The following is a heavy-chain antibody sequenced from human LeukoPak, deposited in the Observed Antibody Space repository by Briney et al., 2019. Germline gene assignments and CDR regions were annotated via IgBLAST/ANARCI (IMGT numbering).Heavy chain of an antibody. CDR2: IYHSGST. CDR1: GGSISSGGYS. J-gene: IGHJ5*02. D-gene: IGHD2-2*01. V-gene: IGHV4-30-2*01. CDR3: ARALVVPAAIYWFDP. Sequence: SQTLSLTCAVSGGSISSGGYSWSWLRQPPGKGLEWIGYIYHSGSTYYNPSLKSRVTISVDRSKNQFSLKLSSVTAADTAVYYCARALVVPAAIYWFDPWGQGTLVTVSS.